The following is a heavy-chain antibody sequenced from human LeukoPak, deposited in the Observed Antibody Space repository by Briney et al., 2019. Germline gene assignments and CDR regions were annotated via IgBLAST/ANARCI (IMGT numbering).Heavy chain of an antibody. CDR2: ISDSGSSI. J-gene: IGHJ6*03. Sequence: GGSLRLSCAASGFTFSSYSKTWVRQAPGKGLEWVSSISDSGSSIFYPDSVKGRFTISRDNAKNSLYLQMNSLRAEDTAVYYCARDVAAIAGGYMDVWGKGTTVTVSS. V-gene: IGHV3-21*01. CDR3: ARDVAAIAGGYMDV. D-gene: IGHD2-15*01. CDR1: GFTFSSYS.